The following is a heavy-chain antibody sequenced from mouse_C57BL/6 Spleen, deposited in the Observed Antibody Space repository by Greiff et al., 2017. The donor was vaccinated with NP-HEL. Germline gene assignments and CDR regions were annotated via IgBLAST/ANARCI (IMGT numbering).Heavy chain of an antibody. D-gene: IGHD2-4*01. V-gene: IGHV6-6*01. J-gene: IGHJ1*03. CDR1: GFTFSDAW. CDR3: TRPVYDYDWYFDV. CDR2: IRNKANNHAT. Sequence: EVMLVESGGGLVQPGGSMKLSCAASGFTFSDAWMDWVRQSPEKGLEWVAEIRNKANNHATYYAESVKGRFTISRDDSKSSVYLQMNSLRAEDTGIYYCTRPVYDYDWYFDVWGTGTTVTVSS.